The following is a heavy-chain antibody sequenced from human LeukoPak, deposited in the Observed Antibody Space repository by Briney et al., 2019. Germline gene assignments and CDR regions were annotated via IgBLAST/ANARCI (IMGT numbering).Heavy chain of an antibody. CDR2: IYSSGST. Sequence: PSETLSLTCSVSGVSTNSYYWSWIRQSGGKGLEWIGRIYSSGSTVYNPSLNSRLTMSIDTSKNQFSLTLKSVTATDTAVYYCARVKASSTSWTFDQWGQGALVTVSS. J-gene: IGHJ4*02. V-gene: IGHV4-4*07. CDR3: ARVKASSTSWTFDQ. D-gene: IGHD2-2*01. CDR1: GVSTNSYY.